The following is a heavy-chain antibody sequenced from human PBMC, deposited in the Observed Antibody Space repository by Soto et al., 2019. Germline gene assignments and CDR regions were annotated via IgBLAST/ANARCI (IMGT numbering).Heavy chain of an antibody. CDR3: AKDDPYFDY. J-gene: IGHJ4*02. Sequence: GGSLRLSCAASGFNFSSYGMHWVRQAPGKGLEWVAVISYDGSNKYYADSVKGRFTISRDNSKNTLYLQMNSLRAEDTAVYYCAKDDPYFDYWGQGTLVTVSS. CDR1: GFNFSSYG. CDR2: ISYDGSNK. V-gene: IGHV3-30*18.